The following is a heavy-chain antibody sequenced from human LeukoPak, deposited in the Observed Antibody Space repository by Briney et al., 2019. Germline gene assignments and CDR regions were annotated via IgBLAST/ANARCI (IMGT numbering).Heavy chain of an antibody. J-gene: IGHJ4*02. D-gene: IGHD3-10*01. CDR2: IHYSGST. CDR3: ATSLINTYYYGSGSYRPGGSDY. V-gene: IGHV4-59*08. CDR1: GGSITNYY. Sequence: SETLSLTCTVSGGSITNYYWTWIRQPPGKGLEWIGYIHYSGSTNYNPSLKSRVTISVDTSKNQFSLKLSTVTAADTAVYYCATSLINTYYYGSGSYRPGGSDYWGQGTLVTVSS.